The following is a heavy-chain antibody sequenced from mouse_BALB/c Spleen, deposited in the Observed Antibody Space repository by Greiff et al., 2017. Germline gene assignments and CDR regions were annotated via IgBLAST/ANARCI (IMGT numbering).Heavy chain of an antibody. Sequence: EVQLQQSGPELEKPGASVKMSCKASGYTFTSYVMHWVKQKPGQGLEWIGYINPYNDGTKYNEKFKGKATLTSDKSSSTAYMELSSLTSEDSAVYYCAPMITTFFYAMDYWGQGTSVTVSS. V-gene: IGHV1-14*01. J-gene: IGHJ4*01. CDR1: GYTFTSYV. CDR3: APMITTFFYAMDY. D-gene: IGHD2-4*01. CDR2: INPYNDGT.